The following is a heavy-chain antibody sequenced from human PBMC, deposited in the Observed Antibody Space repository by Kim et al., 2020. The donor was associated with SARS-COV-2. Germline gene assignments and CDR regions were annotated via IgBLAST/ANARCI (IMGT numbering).Heavy chain of an antibody. CDR3: AREPQSKNYGPFDY. V-gene: IGHV1-69*01. Sequence: AQKFQGRVTITADESTSTAYMELSSLRSEDTAVYYCAREPQSKNYGPFDYWGQGTLVTVSS. J-gene: IGHJ4*02. D-gene: IGHD3-10*01.